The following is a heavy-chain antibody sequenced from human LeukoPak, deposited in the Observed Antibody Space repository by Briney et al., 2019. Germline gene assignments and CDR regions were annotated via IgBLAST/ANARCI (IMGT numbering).Heavy chain of an antibody. CDR2: IYYSGST. CDR3: ARDPIGYSGSYFDY. CDR1: GGSISSYY. D-gene: IGHD1-26*01. Sequence: SETLSLTCTVSGGSISSYYWSWIRQPPGKGLEWIGYIYYSGSTNYNPSLKSRVTISVDTSKNQFSLKLSSVTAADTAVYYCARDPIGYSGSYFDYWGQGTVVTVSS. J-gene: IGHJ4*02. V-gene: IGHV4-59*01.